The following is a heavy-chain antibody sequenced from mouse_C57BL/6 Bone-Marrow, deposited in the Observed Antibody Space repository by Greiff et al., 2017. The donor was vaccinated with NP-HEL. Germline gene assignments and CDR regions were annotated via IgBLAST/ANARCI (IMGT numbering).Heavy chain of an antibody. J-gene: IGHJ3*01. CDR3: ARSKSGWPQFAY. CDR1: GYTFTSYW. Sequence: QVHVKQPGAELVKPGASVKLSCKASGYTFTSYWMHWVKQRPGRGLEWIGRIDPNSGGTKYNEKFKSKATLTVDKPSSTAYMQLSSLTSEDSAVYYCARSKSGWPQFAYWGQGTLVTVSA. V-gene: IGHV1-72*01. CDR2: IDPNSGGT. D-gene: IGHD1-2*01.